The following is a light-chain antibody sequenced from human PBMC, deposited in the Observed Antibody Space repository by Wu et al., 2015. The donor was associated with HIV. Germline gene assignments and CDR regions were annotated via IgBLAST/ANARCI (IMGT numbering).Light chain of an antibody. J-gene: IGKJ3*01. Sequence: VLTQSPGTLSLSPGERATLSCRASQSVSSSYLAWYQQKPGQAPRLLIYGASSRATGIPDRFSGSGSGTDFTLTISRLEPEDFAVYYCQQYGSSPGFTFGPGTKVDIK. CDR2: GAS. CDR1: QSVSSSY. CDR3: QQYGSSPGFT. V-gene: IGKV3-20*01.